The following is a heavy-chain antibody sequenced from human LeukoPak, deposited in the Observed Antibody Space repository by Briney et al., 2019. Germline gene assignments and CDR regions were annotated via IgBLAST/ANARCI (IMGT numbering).Heavy chain of an antibody. Sequence: GGSLRLSCAASGFTFSSYGMHWVRQAPGKGLEWVAFIRCDGSNKYYADSVKGRFTISRNNSKNTLYLQMNSLRAEDTAVYYCARRGNWNPDYWGQGTLVTVSS. CDR3: ARRGNWNPDY. D-gene: IGHD1-1*01. CDR2: IRCDGSNK. J-gene: IGHJ4*02. V-gene: IGHV3-33*08. CDR1: GFTFSSYG.